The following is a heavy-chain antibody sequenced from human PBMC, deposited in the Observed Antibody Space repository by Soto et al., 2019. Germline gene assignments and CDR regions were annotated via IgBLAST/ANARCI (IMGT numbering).Heavy chain of an antibody. CDR1: GFSFSGYA. V-gene: IGHV3-23*01. CDR3: AKDRVSGAIGDRFDS. CDR2: VSDSGRKT. J-gene: IGHJ5*01. D-gene: IGHD3-16*02. Sequence: HPGGSLRLSCVASGFSFSGYAINWVRQAPGKGLEWVAVVSDSGRKTDHAESVKGRFTISRDSSQNTVHLQMNTLRVEDTAVYYCAKDRVSGAIGDRFDSWGQGTLVTVSS.